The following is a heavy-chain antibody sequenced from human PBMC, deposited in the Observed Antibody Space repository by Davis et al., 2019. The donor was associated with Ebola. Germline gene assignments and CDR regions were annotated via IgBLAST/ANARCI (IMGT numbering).Heavy chain of an antibody. CDR2: IYYSGET. CDR3: ARHSGGYADLPTDALDI. D-gene: IGHD2-15*01. CDR1: GDSIISSSYY. Sequence: MPSETLSLTCTVSGDSIISSSYYWDWIRQPPGKGLEWIGNIYYSGETYYNPSLKSRVTVSVDTSKNQFSLKLSSVTVADTAVYYCARHSGGYADLPTDALDIWGQGTMVTVSS. V-gene: IGHV4-39*01. J-gene: IGHJ3*02.